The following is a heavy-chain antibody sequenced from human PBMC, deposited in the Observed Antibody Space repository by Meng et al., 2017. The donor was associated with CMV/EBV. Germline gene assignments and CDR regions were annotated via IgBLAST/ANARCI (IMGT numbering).Heavy chain of an antibody. D-gene: IGHD3-3*01. J-gene: IGHJ6*02. CDR3: ATPPAPAFWSDYYGMPL. CDR2: IYYSGST. CDR1: GGSISSGGYY. Sequence: SETLSLTCTVSGGSISSGGYYWSWIRQHPGKGLEWIGYIYYSGSTYYNPSLKSRVTISVDTSKNQFSLKLSSVTAADTAVYYCATPPAPAFWSDYYGMPLWGQGTTVTVSS. V-gene: IGHV4-31*03.